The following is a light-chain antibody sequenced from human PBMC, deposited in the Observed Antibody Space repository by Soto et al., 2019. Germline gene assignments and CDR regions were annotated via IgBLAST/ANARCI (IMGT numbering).Light chain of an antibody. CDR3: CSAAGSYSYV. Sequence: QSALTQPRSVSGSPGQSVTISCTGTSSDVGGYNYVSWYQQQPGKAPKLMIYDVSKRPSGVPDRFSGAKSGNTASLTISGLQAEDETDYYCCSAAGSYSYVFGTGTKLTV. V-gene: IGLV2-11*01. CDR1: SSDVGGYNY. J-gene: IGLJ1*01. CDR2: DVS.